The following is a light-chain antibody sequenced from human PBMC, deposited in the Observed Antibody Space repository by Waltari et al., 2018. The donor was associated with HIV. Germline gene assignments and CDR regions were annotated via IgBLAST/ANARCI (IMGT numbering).Light chain of an antibody. V-gene: IGKV3-20*01. CDR3: QQYGTVPIT. CDR2: STS. J-gene: IGKJ4*01. Sequence: EIVLTQSPGTLSLSPGERAILSCRASKTISSSYIAWYQQRPGQAPRLLMYSTSRRATGIPDRFSGSGSGTDFTLTINRLEPEDFAVFYCQQYGTVPITFGGGTKVEIK. CDR1: KTISSSY.